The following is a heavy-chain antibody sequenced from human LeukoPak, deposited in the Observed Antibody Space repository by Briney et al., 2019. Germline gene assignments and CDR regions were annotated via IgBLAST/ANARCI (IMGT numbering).Heavy chain of an antibody. V-gene: IGHV4-59*11. CDR2: IYYSGST. J-gene: IGHJ5*02. CDR3: ARAPDYDFWSGPFDP. D-gene: IGHD3-3*01. CDR1: GGSISSHY. Sequence: SETLSLTCTVSGGSISSHYWSWIRQPPGKGLDWIGYIYYSGSTNYNPSLKSRVTISVDTSKNQFSLKLSSVTAADTAVYYCARAPDYDFWSGPFDPWGQGTLVTVSS.